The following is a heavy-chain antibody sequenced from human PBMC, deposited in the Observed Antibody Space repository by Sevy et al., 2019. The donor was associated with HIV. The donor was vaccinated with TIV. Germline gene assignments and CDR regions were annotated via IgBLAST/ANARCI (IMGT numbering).Heavy chain of an antibody. CDR2: ISSSDPTNGNTI. D-gene: IGHD3-10*01. V-gene: IGHV3-11*01. CDR1: GFTFSDFY. CDR3: AREGSLRYPDL. Sequence: GGSLRLSCAASGFTFSDFYMTWIRQTPGRGLEWLSYISSSDPTNGNTIYYADSVKGRFTISRDNAKKALYLQMNSLRAEDTAVYYCAREGSLRYPDLWGRGTLVTVSS. J-gene: IGHJ2*01.